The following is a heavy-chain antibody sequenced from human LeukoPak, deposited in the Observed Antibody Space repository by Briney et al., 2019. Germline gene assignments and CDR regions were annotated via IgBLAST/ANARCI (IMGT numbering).Heavy chain of an antibody. J-gene: IGHJ3*02. CDR1: GGSFSGYY. D-gene: IGHD6-19*01. V-gene: IGHV4-34*01. CDR2: INHSGST. Sequence: SETLSLTCAVYGGSFSGYYWSWIRQPPGKGLEWIGEINHSGSTNYNPSLKSRVTISVDTSKSQCSLKLSSVTAADTAVYYCARGVAVAGHAFDIWGQGTMVTVSS. CDR3: ARGVAVAGHAFDI.